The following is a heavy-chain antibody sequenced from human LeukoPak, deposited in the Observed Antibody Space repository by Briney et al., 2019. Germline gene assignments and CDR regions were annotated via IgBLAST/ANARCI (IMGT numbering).Heavy chain of an antibody. D-gene: IGHD3-9*01. J-gene: IGHJ5*02. CDR2: ISGGGDTT. V-gene: IGHV3-23*01. CDR1: GFTFYSCA. CDR3: AKTGDSSDWHSRNWFDP. Sequence: GGSLRLSCAASGFTFYSCAMSWVRQAPGKGLEWVASISGGGDTTYSADSVKGRFTTSRDNSKNTLFLQMNSLRAEDTAVYYCAKTGDSSDWHSRNWFDPWGQGTLVIVSS.